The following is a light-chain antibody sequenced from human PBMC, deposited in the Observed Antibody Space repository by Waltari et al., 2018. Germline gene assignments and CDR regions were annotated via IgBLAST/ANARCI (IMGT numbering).Light chain of an antibody. J-gene: IGKJ1*01. CDR1: QSVLYSSNNKNY. Sequence: DIVMTQSPDSLAVSLGERATINCKSSQSVLYSSNNKNYLAWYQQKPGQPPKLLIYWACTRESGVPDRFSGRGSGTDFTLTISSLQAEDGAVYYCQQYYSTPPTFGQGTKVEIK. CDR2: WAC. CDR3: QQYYSTPPT. V-gene: IGKV4-1*01.